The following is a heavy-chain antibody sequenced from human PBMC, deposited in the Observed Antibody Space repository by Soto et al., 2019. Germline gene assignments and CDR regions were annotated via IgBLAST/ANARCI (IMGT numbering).Heavy chain of an antibody. D-gene: IGHD3-22*01. J-gene: IGHJ4*02. V-gene: IGHV4-30-4*01. CDR2: IYYSRSD. CDR3: ARVVQFYDSSGYSFYYFDD. CDR1: GDSINSADYY. Sequence: PSLTCTVSGDSINSADYYWSWLRQPPGKGLEWIGYIYYSRSDYYNPSLGRRATITIDTSRNQFSLNLMSVTAADTAVYYCARVVQFYDSSGYSFYYFDDWGQGALVTVSS.